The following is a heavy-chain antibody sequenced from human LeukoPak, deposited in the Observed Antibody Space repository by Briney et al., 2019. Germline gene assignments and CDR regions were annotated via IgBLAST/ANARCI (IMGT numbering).Heavy chain of an antibody. Sequence: GGSLRLSCAASGFTVSTKYMTWVRQALGKGLEWVSVIYSGGTTYYADSVKGRFSISRDNSKNTLYLQMNSLRAEDTAVYYCARYDYGRSGFDYWGQGTLVTVSS. CDR3: ARYDYGRSGFDY. J-gene: IGHJ4*02. CDR1: GFTVSTKY. V-gene: IGHV3-66*01. CDR2: IYSGGTT. D-gene: IGHD5-12*01.